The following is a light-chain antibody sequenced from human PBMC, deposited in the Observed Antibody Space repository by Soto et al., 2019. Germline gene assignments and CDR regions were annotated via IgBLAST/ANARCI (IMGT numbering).Light chain of an antibody. CDR2: RSD. Sequence: QSVLTQPPSASETPGQRVTISCSGSSSNIGSNYVSWYQHLPGAAPKLLIYRSDQRPSGVPDRFSGSKSGTSASLAISGLRSEDEADYFCAVRDDSLSGHWVFGGGTKLTVL. J-gene: IGLJ3*02. CDR3: AVRDDSLSGHWV. V-gene: IGLV1-47*01. CDR1: SSNIGSNY.